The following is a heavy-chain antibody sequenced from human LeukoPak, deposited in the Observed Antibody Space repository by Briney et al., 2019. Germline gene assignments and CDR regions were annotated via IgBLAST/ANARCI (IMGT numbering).Heavy chain of an antibody. CDR2: IIPIFCTA. J-gene: IGHJ3*02. CDR3: ARRDYCSGGSCYPIWNAFDI. D-gene: IGHD2-15*01. V-gene: IGHV1-69*01. CDR1: GGTFSSYA. Sequence: SVKVSCKASGGTFSSYAISWVRQAPGQGLEWMGGIIPIFCTANYAQKFQGRVTITADESTSTAYMELSSLRSEDTAVYYCARRDYCSGGSCYPIWNAFDIWGQGTMVTVSS.